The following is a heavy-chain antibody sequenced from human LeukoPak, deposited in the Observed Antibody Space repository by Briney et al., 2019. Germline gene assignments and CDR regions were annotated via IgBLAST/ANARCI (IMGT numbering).Heavy chain of an antibody. CDR1: GYTFTTYV. CDR3: ARQSSITGTTVGGY. V-gene: IGHV7-4-1*02. D-gene: IGHD1-20*01. CDR2: INTYTGNP. J-gene: IGHJ4*02. Sequence: ASVKVSCKASGYTFTTYVMNWVRQAPGQGLEWMGWINTYTGNPTYAQGFTGRFVFSLDTSVSTAYLQINNLKADDSAVYYCARQSSITGTTVGGYWGQGTLVTVSS.